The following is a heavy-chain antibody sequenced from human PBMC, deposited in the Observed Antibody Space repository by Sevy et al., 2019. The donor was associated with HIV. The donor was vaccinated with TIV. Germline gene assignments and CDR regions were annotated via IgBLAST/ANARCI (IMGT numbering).Heavy chain of an antibody. CDR2: ISSNGGST. CDR1: GFSFSSYA. CDR3: AREGVGGYSYSLDY. V-gene: IGHV3-64*02. Sequence: GGSLRLSCAASGFSFSSYALHWVRQAPGKGLEYVSAISSNGGSTYYADSVKGRFTISRDNSKNTLYLQMGSLRAEDMGVYYGAREGVGGYSYSLDYWGQGTLVTVSS. D-gene: IGHD5-18*01. J-gene: IGHJ4*02.